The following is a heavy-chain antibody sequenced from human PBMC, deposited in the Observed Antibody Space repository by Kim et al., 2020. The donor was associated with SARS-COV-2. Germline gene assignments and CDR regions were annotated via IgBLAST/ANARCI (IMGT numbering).Heavy chain of an antibody. CDR2: TYYRSKWYN. J-gene: IGHJ4*02. V-gene: IGHV6-1*01. CDR3: ARDSVIDYDPNPKPLDY. D-gene: IGHD3-3*01. CDR1: GDSVSSNSAA. Sequence: SQTLSLTCAISGDSVSSNSAAWNWIRQSPSRGLEWLGRTYYRSKWYNDYAVSVKSRITINPDTSKNQFSLHLNSVTPEDTAVYYCARDSVIDYDPNPKPLDYWGQGPLVTVSS.